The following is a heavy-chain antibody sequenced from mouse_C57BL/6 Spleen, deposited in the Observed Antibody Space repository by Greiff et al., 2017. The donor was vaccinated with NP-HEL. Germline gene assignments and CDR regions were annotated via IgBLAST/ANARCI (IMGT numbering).Heavy chain of an antibody. CDR1: GYTFTSYW. D-gene: IGHD1-1*01. V-gene: IGHV1-7*01. CDR2: INPSSGYT. CDR3: ARSVVYYGSSSAY. J-gene: IGHJ3*01. Sequence: VQLQQSGAELAKPGASVKLSCKASGYTFTSYWMHWVKQRPGQGLEWIGYINPSSGYTKYNQKFKDKATLTADKSSSTADMQLSSLTYEDSSVYYCARSVVYYGSSSAYWGQGTLVTVSA.